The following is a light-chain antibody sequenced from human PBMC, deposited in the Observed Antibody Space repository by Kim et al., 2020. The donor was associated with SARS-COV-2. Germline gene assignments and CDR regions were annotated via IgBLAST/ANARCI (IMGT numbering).Light chain of an antibody. J-gene: IGLJ2*01. V-gene: IGLV1-40*01. CDR1: SSNIGAGYD. CDR2: GNS. Sequence: QRGTITCTGSSSNIGAGYDVYWYQQLPGTAPKLLIYGNSNRPSGVPDRFSGSKSGTSASLAITGLQAEDEADYYCQSYDSSLSGVVFGGGTKVTVL. CDR3: QSYDSSLSGVV.